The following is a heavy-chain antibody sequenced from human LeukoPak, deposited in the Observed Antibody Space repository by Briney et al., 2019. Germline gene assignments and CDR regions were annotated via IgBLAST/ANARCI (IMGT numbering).Heavy chain of an antibody. CDR3: ARVHEGSYCSGGSCSGGY. Sequence: ASVTVSCKASGYTFTKYAMNWVRQAPGQGLEWMGWINTNTGNPTYAQGFTGRFVFSLDTSVSTAYLQISSLKAEDTAVYYCARVHEGSYCSGGSCSGGYWGQGTLVTVSS. J-gene: IGHJ4*02. D-gene: IGHD2-15*01. CDR1: GYTFTKYA. V-gene: IGHV7-4-1*02. CDR2: INTNTGNP.